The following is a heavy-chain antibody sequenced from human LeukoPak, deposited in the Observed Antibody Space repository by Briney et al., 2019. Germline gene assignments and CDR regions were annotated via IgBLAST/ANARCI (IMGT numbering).Heavy chain of an antibody. D-gene: IGHD3-3*01. V-gene: IGHV3-23*01. CDR2: ISGSGGST. CDR1: GFTFSSCW. J-gene: IGHJ6*03. CDR3: AKGKSYDFWSGYYMDV. Sequence: GGSLRLSCAASGFTFSSCWMYWVRQAPGKGLEWVSAISGSGGSTYYADSVKGRFTISRDNSKNTLYLQMNSLRAEDTAVYYCAKGKSYDFWSGYYMDVWGKGTTVTVSS.